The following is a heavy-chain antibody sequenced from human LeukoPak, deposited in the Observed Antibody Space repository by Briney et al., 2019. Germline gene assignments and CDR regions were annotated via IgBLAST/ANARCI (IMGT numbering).Heavy chain of an antibody. D-gene: IGHD3-16*02. CDR1: GGSISSYY. Sequence: PPETLSLTCTVSGGSISSYYWSWIRQPPGKGLEWIGYIYYSGSTNYNPSLKSRVTISVDMSKNQFSLKLSSVTAADTAVHYCARYVWGSYPTFEDYWGQGTLVTVFS. J-gene: IGHJ4*02. V-gene: IGHV4-59*01. CDR3: ARYVWGSYPTFEDY. CDR2: IYYSGST.